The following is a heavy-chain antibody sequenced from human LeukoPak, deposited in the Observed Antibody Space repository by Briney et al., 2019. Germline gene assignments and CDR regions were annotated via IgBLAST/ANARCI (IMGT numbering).Heavy chain of an antibody. Sequence: GGSLRLSCAASGFTFSSYAMSWVRQAPGRGLEWVSAVTGSGSNTYYADSVKGRFTISRDNSKNTLNLQMNSLRAEDTAVYYCAKDGYDSSGYYSPEYFQHWGQGTLVTVSS. V-gene: IGHV3-23*01. CDR1: GFTFSSYA. CDR3: AKDGYDSSGYYSPEYFQH. D-gene: IGHD3-22*01. J-gene: IGHJ1*01. CDR2: VTGSGSNT.